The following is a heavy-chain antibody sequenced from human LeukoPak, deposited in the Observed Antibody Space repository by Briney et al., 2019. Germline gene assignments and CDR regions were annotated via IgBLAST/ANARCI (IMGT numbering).Heavy chain of an antibody. CDR1: GFTFSSYE. CDR3: ARDILIGYCSGGSCHHQY. V-gene: IGHV3-48*03. D-gene: IGHD2-15*01. J-gene: IGHJ4*02. Sequence: GGSLRLSCAASGFTFSSYEMNWVRQAPGKGLEWVSCISSSGSTIYYADSVKGRFTISRDNAKNSLYLQMNSLRAEDTAVYYCARDILIGYCSGGSCHHQYWGQGTLVTVSS. CDR2: ISSSGSTI.